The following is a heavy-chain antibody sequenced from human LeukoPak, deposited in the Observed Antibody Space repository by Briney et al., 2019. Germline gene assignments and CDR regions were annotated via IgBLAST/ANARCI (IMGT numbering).Heavy chain of an antibody. CDR1: GYTFTSCG. D-gene: IGHD2-15*01. CDR3: ARGPTTGYCSGGSCHDAFDI. CDR2: ISAYNGNT. V-gene: IGHV1-18*01. J-gene: IGHJ3*02. Sequence: GASVKVSCKASGYTFTSCGISWVRQAPGQGLEWMGWISAYNGNTNYAQKLQGRVTMTTDTSTSTAYMELRSLRSDDTAVYYCARGPTTGYCSGGSCHDAFDIWGQGTMVTVSS.